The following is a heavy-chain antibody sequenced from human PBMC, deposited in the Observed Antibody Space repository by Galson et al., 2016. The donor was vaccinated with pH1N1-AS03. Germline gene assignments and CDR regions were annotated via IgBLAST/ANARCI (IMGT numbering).Heavy chain of an antibody. V-gene: IGHV1-2*02. CDR1: GYRFTSYN. D-gene: IGHD7-27*01. CDR3: ARDPNWGNDYHVDS. J-gene: IGHJ4*02. CDR2: VNPDTGNT. Sequence: SVKVSCKASGYRFTSYNVHWLRQAPGQGLEWMGWVNPDTGNTDYAQKFQGRVTLTRDTSIATAYMELIRLTTADTAVYYCARDPNWGNDYHVDSWGQGTRVTVSS.